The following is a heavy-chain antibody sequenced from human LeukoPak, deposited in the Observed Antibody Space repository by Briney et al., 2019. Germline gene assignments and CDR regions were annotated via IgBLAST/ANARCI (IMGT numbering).Heavy chain of an antibody. CDR2: ISGSDGST. D-gene: IGHD6-6*01. V-gene: IGHV3-23*01. CDR3: TTVVSYGSTCYLAY. CDR1: EFTFRNYA. J-gene: IGHJ4*02. Sequence: GGSLRLSCAASEFTFRNYAMTWVRQAPGKGLEWVSGISGSDGSTYYADSVKGRFTISRDSSKNTLYLQMNGLRAEDTAVYYFTTVVSYGSTCYLAYGGQGPLATVPA.